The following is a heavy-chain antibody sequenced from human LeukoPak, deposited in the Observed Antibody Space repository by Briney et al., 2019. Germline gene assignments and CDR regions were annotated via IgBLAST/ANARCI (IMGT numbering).Heavy chain of an antibody. V-gene: IGHV3-11*04. CDR1: GFTFSDYY. J-gene: IGHJ4*02. Sequence: PGGSLRLSCAASGFTFSDYYMSWIRQAPGKGLEWLSYISSSGTTIYYADSVKGRFTISRDNAKNSLYLQMNSLRAEDTAVYYCARDHRRGGLTDDYWGQGTLVTVSS. D-gene: IGHD1-14*01. CDR3: ARDHRRGGLTDDY. CDR2: ISSSGTTI.